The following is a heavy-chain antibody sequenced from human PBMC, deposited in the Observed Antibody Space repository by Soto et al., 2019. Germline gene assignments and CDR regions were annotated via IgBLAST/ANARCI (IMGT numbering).Heavy chain of an antibody. CDR2: IVVGSGNT. V-gene: IGHV1-58*01. Sequence: QMQLVQSGPEVKKPGTSVKVSCKASGFTFTSSAVQWVRQARGQRLEWIGWIVVGSGNTNYAQKFQERVTITRDMSTSTAYMELSSLRSEDTAVYYCAADRARRYYYDSSGYYPPSNWFDPWGQGTLVTVSS. CDR3: AADRARRYYYDSSGYYPPSNWFDP. J-gene: IGHJ5*02. D-gene: IGHD3-22*01. CDR1: GFTFTSSA.